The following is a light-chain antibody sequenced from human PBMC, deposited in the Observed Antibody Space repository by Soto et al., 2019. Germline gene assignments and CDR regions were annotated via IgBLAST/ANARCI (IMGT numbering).Light chain of an antibody. V-gene: IGLV3-9*01. J-gene: IGLJ2*01. CDR2: RDN. Sequence: SYDLTQPLSVSVALGQTARITCGGNNIGSKNVHWYQQKAGQGPVQVIYRDNNRPSGIPERFSGSNSGNTATLTISRAQAGDEADYYGQVWDSSTGNVVFGGGTKLTVL. CDR3: QVWDSSTGNVV. CDR1: NIGSKN.